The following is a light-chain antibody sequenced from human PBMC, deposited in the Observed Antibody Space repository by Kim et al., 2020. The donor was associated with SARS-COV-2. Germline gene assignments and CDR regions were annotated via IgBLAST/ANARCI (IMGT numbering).Light chain of an antibody. CDR3: QVWDSSSDHLV. Sequence: APGKTARITCGGNNNGSKSVHWYQQKPGQAPVLVIYYDSDRPSGIPERFSGSNSGNTATLTISRVEAGDEADYYCQVWDSSSDHLVFGGGTQLTVL. CDR2: YDS. CDR1: NNGSKS. V-gene: IGLV3-21*04. J-gene: IGLJ2*01.